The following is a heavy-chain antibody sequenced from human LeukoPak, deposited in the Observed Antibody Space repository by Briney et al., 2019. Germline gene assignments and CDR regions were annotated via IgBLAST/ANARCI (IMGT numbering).Heavy chain of an antibody. CDR1: GGSFGGYS. J-gene: IGHJ3*01. Sequence: PSETLSLTCAVYGGSFGGYSWNWIRQPPVKGLEWIGEINHSGGTNYNPSLKSRVTISVDTSKKQFSLKLSSVTAADTAVYYCAKVPTYLNILTGFPFDVWGQGTMVTVSS. CDR2: INHSGGT. D-gene: IGHD3-9*01. V-gene: IGHV4-34*01. CDR3: AKVPTYLNILTGFPFDV.